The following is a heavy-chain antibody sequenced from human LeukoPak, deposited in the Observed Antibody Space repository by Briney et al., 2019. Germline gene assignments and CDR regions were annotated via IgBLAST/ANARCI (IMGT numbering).Heavy chain of an antibody. J-gene: IGHJ4*02. Sequence: SETLSLTCTVSGYSISSGYYWGWIRQPPGKGLEWIGSIYHSGRTYYNPSLKSRVTISVDTSKNQFSLKLSSVTAADTAVYYCARDSVSSSGWNPFDYWGQGTLVTVSS. D-gene: IGHD6-19*01. V-gene: IGHV4-38-2*02. CDR2: IYHSGRT. CDR3: ARDSVSSSGWNPFDY. CDR1: GYSISSGYY.